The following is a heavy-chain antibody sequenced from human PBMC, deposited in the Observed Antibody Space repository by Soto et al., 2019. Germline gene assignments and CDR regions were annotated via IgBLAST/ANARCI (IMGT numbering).Heavy chain of an antibody. D-gene: IGHD5-18*01. CDR1: GDTFSSYA. V-gene: IGHV1-69*13. Sequence: SVKVSCKASGDTFSSYAISWVRQAPGQGPEWMGGIIPIFGSVNYAQKFQGRVTITADESTGTAYMELSSLRSEDMAVYYCARDTALVRSGYYYSGMDVWGQGTTVTVSS. CDR3: ARDTALVRSGYYYSGMDV. CDR2: IIPIFGSV. J-gene: IGHJ6*02.